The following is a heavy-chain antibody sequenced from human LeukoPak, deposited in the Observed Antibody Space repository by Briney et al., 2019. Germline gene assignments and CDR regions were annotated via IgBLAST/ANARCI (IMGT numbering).Heavy chain of an antibody. D-gene: IGHD2-2*01. Sequence: GGSLRLSCAASGFTFSSYGMHWVRQAPGKGLEWVAFIRYDGSNKYYADSVKGRFTISRDNPKNTLYLQMNSLRAEDTAVYYCARDQVPAAILYYMDVWGKGTTVTVSS. CDR3: ARDQVPAAILYYMDV. V-gene: IGHV3-30*02. J-gene: IGHJ6*03. CDR1: GFTFSSYG. CDR2: IRYDGSNK.